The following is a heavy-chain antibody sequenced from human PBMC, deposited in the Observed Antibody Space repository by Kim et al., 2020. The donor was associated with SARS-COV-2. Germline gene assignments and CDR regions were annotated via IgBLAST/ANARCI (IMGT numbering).Heavy chain of an antibody. CDR3: ARGSSWNYYSYYYYGMDV. J-gene: IGHJ6*02. Sequence: KGRFTISRDNSKNTLYLQMNSLRAEDTAVYYCARGSSWNYYSYYYYGMDVWGQGTTVTVSS. D-gene: IGHD1-7*01. V-gene: IGHV3-30*01.